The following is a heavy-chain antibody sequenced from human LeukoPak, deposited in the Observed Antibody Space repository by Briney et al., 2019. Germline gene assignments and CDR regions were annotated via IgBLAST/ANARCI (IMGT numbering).Heavy chain of an antibody. CDR1: GGSISSSSYY. CDR3: ARVGYEFDY. D-gene: IGHD5-12*01. CDR2: IYYSGST. J-gene: IGHJ4*02. Sequence: SETLSLTCTVSGGSISSSSYYWGWIRQPPGKGLEWIGSIYYSGSTYYNPSLKSRVTISVDTSKNQFSLKLSSVTAADTAVYYCARVGYEFDYWGQGTLVTVSS. V-gene: IGHV4-39*07.